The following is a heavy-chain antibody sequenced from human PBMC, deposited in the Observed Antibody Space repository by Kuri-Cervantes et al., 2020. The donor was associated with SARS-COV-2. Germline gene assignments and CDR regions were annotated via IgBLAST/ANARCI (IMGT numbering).Heavy chain of an antibody. J-gene: IGHJ4*02. V-gene: IGHV3-23*01. CDR1: GFTFSSYA. Sequence: GESLKISCAASGFTFSSYAMSWVRQAPGKGLEWVSAISGSGGSTYYADSVKGRFTISRDNSKNTLYLQMNSLRAEDTAVYYCAKARDIVATISAFDYWGQGTLVTVSS. CDR3: AKARDIVATISAFDY. D-gene: IGHD5-12*01. CDR2: ISGSGGST.